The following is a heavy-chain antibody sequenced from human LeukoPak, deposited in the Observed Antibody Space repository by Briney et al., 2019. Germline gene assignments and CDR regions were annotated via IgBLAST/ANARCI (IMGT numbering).Heavy chain of an antibody. CDR1: GYTFTGYY. J-gene: IGHJ6*02. CDR2: IIPILGIA. Sequence: ASVKVSCKAFGYTFTGYYMHWVRQAPGQGLEWMGRIIPILGIANYAQKFQGRVTITADKSTSTAYMELSSLRSEDTAVYYCAREVGTEMATLKGHYYYGMDVWGQGTTVTVSS. D-gene: IGHD5-24*01. V-gene: IGHV1-69*04. CDR3: AREVGTEMATLKGHYYYGMDV.